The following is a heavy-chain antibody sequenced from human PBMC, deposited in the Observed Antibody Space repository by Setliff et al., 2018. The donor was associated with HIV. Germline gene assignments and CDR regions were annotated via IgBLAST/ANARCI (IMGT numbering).Heavy chain of an antibody. J-gene: IGHJ5*02. V-gene: IGHV4-38-2*01. Sequence: SETLSLTCAASGYSISSGYYWGWIRQPPGKGLEWIGSIYHSGSTYYNPSLKSRVTISLDTSKNQFSLKLSSVTAADTAIYYCTRVRLLYSDSSPVWFDPWGQGTLVTSPQ. CDR1: GYSISSGYY. D-gene: IGHD3-22*01. CDR2: IYHSGST. CDR3: TRVRLLYSDSSPVWFDP.